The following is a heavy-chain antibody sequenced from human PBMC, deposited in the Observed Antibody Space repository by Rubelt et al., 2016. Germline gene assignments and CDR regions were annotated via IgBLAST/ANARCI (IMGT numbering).Heavy chain of an antibody. J-gene: IGHJ4*02. CDR2: GIA. V-gene: IGHV1-69*02. D-gene: IGHD6-19*01. Sequence: GIANYAQKFQGRVTITADKSTSTAYMELSSLRSEDTAVYYCAKPYSSGLYYFDYWGQGTLVTVSS. CDR3: AKPYSSGLYYFDY.